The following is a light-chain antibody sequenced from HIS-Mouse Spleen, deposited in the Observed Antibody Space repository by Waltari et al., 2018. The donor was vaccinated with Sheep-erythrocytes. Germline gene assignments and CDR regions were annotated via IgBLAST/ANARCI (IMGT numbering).Light chain of an antibody. CDR2: SNN. Sequence: QSVLTQPPSASGTPGHRVTPSCSRSRSHIGSHTLNWYQPIPGTAPKLLIYSNNQRPSGVPDRFSGSKSGTSASLAISGLQSEDEADYYCAAWDDSLNGYVFGTGTKVTVL. V-gene: IGLV1-44*01. CDR1: RSHIGSHT. J-gene: IGLJ1*01. CDR3: AAWDDSLNGYV.